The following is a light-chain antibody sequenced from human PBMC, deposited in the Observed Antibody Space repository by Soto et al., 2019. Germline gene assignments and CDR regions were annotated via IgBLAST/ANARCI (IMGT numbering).Light chain of an antibody. V-gene: IGKV2-28*01. CDR3: MQALQTSFT. J-gene: IGKJ3*01. Sequence: DFVMTQSPLSLPVTPREPASISCRSSQSLLHSNGYNYLDWYLQKPGQSPQLLIYLGSNRASGVPDRFSGSGSGTDFTLKISRVEAVDVGVYYCMQALQTSFTFGPGTKVDIK. CDR2: LGS. CDR1: QSLLHSNGYNY.